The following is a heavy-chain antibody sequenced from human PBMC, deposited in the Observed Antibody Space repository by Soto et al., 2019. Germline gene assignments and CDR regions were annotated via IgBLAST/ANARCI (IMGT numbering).Heavy chain of an antibody. CDR3: AKDEGSSRPFVFGMDV. J-gene: IGHJ6*02. CDR1: GFTFSSYG. Sequence: GGSLRLSCAASGFTFSSYGMHWVRQAPGKGLEWVAVISYDGSNKYYADSVKGRFTISRDNSKSTLYLQMNSLRAEDTAVYYCAKDEGSSRPFVFGMDVWGQGTTVTVSS. V-gene: IGHV3-30*18. D-gene: IGHD6-6*01. CDR2: ISYDGSNK.